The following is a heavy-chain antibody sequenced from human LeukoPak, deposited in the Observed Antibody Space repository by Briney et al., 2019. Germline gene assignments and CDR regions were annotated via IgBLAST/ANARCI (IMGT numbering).Heavy chain of an antibody. D-gene: IGHD1-26*01. CDR1: GFTFRTYG. V-gene: IGHV3-30*02. J-gene: IGHJ3*02. CDR2: MRYDGTNK. Sequence: PGGSLRLSCAASGFTFRTYGMHWVRQAPGKGLEWVAFMRYDGTNKYYADSVKGRFTISRDNSKTTLYLQMNSLGAEDTAVYYCAKESGDHFEAFDIWGQGTMVTVSS. CDR3: AKESGDHFEAFDI.